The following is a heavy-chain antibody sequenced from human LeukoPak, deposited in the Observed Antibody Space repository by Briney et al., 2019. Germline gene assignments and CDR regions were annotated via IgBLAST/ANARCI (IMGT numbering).Heavy chain of an antibody. CDR2: IYSAGST. CDR1: GGSISRYY. V-gene: IGHV4-59*08. CDR3: ARHESAVGALFY. Sequence: SETLSLTCTVSGGSISRYYWSWIRQPPGKGLEWIGYIYSAGSTNSNPSLKSRITISVDTSRNEFSLRLTSVTAAGTAVYYCARHESAVGALFYWGQGSLVTVSS. J-gene: IGHJ4*02. D-gene: IGHD1-26*01.